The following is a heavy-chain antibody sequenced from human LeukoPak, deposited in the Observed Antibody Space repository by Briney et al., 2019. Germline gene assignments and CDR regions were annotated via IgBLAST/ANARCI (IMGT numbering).Heavy chain of an antibody. CDR3: VKVGDSGYGEYYQH. CDR1: GFTFRDYP. Sequence: GGSLRLSCSASGFTFRDYPIHWVRQAPGEGLQYVSAISSAGGTTYYADSVRGGFTISRDNSKNTLYLQMSSLRAEDTALYYCVKVGDSGYGEYYQHWGQGTLVTVSS. CDR2: ISSAGGTT. J-gene: IGHJ1*01. V-gene: IGHV3-64D*06. D-gene: IGHD5-12*01.